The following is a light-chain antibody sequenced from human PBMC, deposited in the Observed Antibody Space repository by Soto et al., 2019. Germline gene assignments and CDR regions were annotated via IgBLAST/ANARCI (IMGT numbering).Light chain of an antibody. Sequence: DIQMTQSPSSLSASAGDRVTITCRASQSISSYLNWYQQKPGKAPKLLIYAASTLQTGVPSRFSGSGSGTDITLTISSLQPDDFATYYCQQGYSNRPTFGQGTKVEIK. CDR2: AAS. CDR1: QSISSY. J-gene: IGKJ1*01. V-gene: IGKV1-39*01. CDR3: QQGYSNRPT.